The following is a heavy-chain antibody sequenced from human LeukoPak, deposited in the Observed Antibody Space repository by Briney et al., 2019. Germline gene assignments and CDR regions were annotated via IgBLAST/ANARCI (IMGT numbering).Heavy chain of an antibody. CDR1: GFTFSSYV. D-gene: IGHD3-10*01. CDR3: ARGAQKILSFGEYPSDAFDI. Sequence: GRSLRLSCAASGFTFSSYVMHWVRQPPGKGLQWVTEISYDGNKKTYVDSVKGRFTISRDNSKNTLYLQMNSLRDEDTAVYYCARGAQKILSFGEYPSDAFDIWGQGTMVSVSS. J-gene: IGHJ3*02. V-gene: IGHV3-30-3*01. CDR2: ISYDGNKK.